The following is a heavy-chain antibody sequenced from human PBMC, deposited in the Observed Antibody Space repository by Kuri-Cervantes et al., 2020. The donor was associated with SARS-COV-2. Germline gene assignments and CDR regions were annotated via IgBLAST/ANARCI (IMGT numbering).Heavy chain of an antibody. J-gene: IGHJ6*02. CDR1: GYSFSSYY. V-gene: IGHV4-59*01. D-gene: IGHD3-3*01. Sequence: SETLSLTCAVSGYSFSSYYWSWIRQPPGKGLEWIGYIYYSGSTNYNPSLKSRVTISVDTSKNQFSLKLSSVTAADTAVYYCASGYDFWSGYYMSYCYYGMDVWGQGTTVTVSS. CDR2: IYYSGST. CDR3: ASGYDFWSGYYMSYCYYGMDV.